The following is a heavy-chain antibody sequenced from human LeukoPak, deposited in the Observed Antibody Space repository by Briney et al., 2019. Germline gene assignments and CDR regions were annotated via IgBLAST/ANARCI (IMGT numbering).Heavy chain of an antibody. V-gene: IGHV3-20*04. D-gene: IGHD5-18*01. CDR2: INWNGRIT. CDR1: GFTFDDYA. CDR3: ARGSVQLWLRATYYYMDV. Sequence: GGSLRLSCAASGFTFDDYAMNWVRQVPGRGLEWVSGINWNGRITEYADSVKDRFTISRQNTKNSLYLYMNNLGGEDTALYFCARGSVQLWLRATYYYMDVWGKGTTVTVSS. J-gene: IGHJ6*03.